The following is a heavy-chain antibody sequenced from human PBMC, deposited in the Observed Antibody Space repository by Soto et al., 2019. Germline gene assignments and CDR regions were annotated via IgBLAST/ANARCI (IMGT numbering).Heavy chain of an antibody. CDR1: GGSISSGGYY. Sequence: QVQLQESGPGLVKPSQTLSLTCTVSGGSISSGGYYWSWIRQHPGKGLAWIGYIYYSGSTYYNPSLKSRVTISVDKSKNQFSLKLSSVTAADTAVYYCAREGYCTNGVCYNPFDYWGQGTLVTVSS. D-gene: IGHD2-8*01. CDR2: IYYSGST. CDR3: AREGYCTNGVCYNPFDY. J-gene: IGHJ4*02. V-gene: IGHV4-31*03.